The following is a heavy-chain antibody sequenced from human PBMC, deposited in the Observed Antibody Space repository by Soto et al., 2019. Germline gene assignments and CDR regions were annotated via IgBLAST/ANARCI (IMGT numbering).Heavy chain of an antibody. CDR2: IIPVFQTA. CDR3: ARGGSGYTWFNEF. D-gene: IGHD3-22*01. V-gene: IGHV1-69*13. CDR1: GGTFSSYA. Sequence: SVKVSCKASGGTFSSYAISWVRQAPGQGLEWMGGIIPVFQTAYYTQRFQGRVTITADESTNTAYMELSSLRSEDTAIYYCARGGSGYTWFNEFWGQGTLVTVSS. J-gene: IGHJ4*02.